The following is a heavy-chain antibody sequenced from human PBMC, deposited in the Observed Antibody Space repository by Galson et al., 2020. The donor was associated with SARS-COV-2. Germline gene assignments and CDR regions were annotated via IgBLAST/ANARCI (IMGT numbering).Heavy chain of an antibody. CDR2: INHSGMV. D-gene: IGHD5-12*01. CDR1: NGSITNYY. V-gene: IGHV4-59*08. CDR3: ARSRSQMATFWGTPDY. Sequence: ASETLSLTCTVSNGSITNYYWNWIRQPPGKRLEWIGYINHSGMVTYNPSLKSRVTISVDMSKNQFSLKLTSATAADTAVYYCARSRSQMATFWGTPDYWGQGALVTVSS. J-gene: IGHJ4*02.